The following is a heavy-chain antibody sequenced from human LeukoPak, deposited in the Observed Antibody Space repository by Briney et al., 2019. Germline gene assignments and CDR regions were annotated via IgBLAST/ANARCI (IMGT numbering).Heavy chain of an antibody. CDR2: ISGSGGST. V-gene: IGHV3-23*01. CDR3: AKYLRSGSYYDY. CDR1: GFAFINYA. D-gene: IGHD1-26*01. Sequence: LPGGSLRLSCAASGFAFINYAMSWVRQAPGKGLEWVSAISGSGGSTYYADSVKGRFTISRDNSKNTLHLQMNTLRAEDTAVYYCAKYLRSGSYYDYWGQGTLVTVSS. J-gene: IGHJ4*02.